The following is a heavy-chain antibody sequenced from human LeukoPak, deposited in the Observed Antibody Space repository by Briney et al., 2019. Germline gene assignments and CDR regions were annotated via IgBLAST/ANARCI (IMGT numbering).Heavy chain of an antibody. CDR1: GFTFSNHY. CDR3: ARAGRFGESFRDYYYYMDV. Sequence: GGSLRLSCAASGFTFSNHYMSWIRQAPGKRLVWVSYISSRSSNKYYADSVKGRSTISRDNAKNSLYLQMNSLRAEDTAMYYCARAGRFGESFRDYYYYMDVWGKGTTVTVSS. D-gene: IGHD3-10*01. V-gene: IGHV3-11*04. J-gene: IGHJ6*03. CDR2: ISSRSSNK.